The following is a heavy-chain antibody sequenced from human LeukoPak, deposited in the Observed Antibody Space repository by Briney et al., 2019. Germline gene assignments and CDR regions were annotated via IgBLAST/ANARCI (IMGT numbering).Heavy chain of an antibody. CDR2: INQDGSKE. CDR1: GFTFSSYS. V-gene: IGHV3-7*01. Sequence: GGSLRLSCAASGFTFSSYSMNWVRQAPGKGLEWVAQINQDGSKEYYIDSVKARFSISRDNVRNSLSLQMNSLRAEDTAVYYCVRDGGVSGYDLLDYWGQGTLVTVSS. D-gene: IGHD5-12*01. CDR3: VRDGGVSGYDLLDY. J-gene: IGHJ4*02.